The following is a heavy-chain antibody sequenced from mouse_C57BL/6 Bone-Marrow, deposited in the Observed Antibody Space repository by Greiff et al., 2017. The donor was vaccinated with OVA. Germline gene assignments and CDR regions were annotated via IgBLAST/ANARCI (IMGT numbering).Heavy chain of an antibody. CDR1: GFTFSSYA. Sequence: EVPLVESGGGLVKPGGSLKLSCAASGFTFSSYAMSWVRQTQEKRLEWVATISDGGSYTYYPDNVQGRFTISRDNAKNNLYLQMSHLKSEDTAMYYCAKLNWDWYFDVWGTGTTVTVSS. CDR2: ISDGGSYT. J-gene: IGHJ1*03. CDR3: AKLNWDWYFDV. V-gene: IGHV5-4*01. D-gene: IGHD4-1*01.